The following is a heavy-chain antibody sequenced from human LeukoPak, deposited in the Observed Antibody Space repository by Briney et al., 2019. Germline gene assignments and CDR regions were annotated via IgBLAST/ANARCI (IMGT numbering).Heavy chain of an antibody. J-gene: IGHJ4*02. CDR2: ISYDGSNK. CDR3: ATIRGGSGITKFDY. D-gene: IGHD3-10*01. V-gene: IGHV3-30*03. Sequence: LSLTCAVYGGSFSGYYWSWVRQAPGKGLEWVAVISYDGSNKYYADSVKGRFTISRDNSKNTLYLQMNSLRAEDTAVYYCATIRGGSGITKFDYWGQGTLVTVSS. CDR1: GGSFSGYY.